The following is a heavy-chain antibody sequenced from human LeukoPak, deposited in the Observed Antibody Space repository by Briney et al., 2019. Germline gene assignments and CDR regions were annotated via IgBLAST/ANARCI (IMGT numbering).Heavy chain of an antibody. Sequence: GGSLRLSCAASGFTFSSYSMNWVRQAPGKGLEWVSSISSSSYIYYADSVKGRFTISRDNAKNSLYLQMNSLRAEDTAVYYCAREWGDNYDSSGPDYWGQGTLVTVSS. D-gene: IGHD3-22*01. V-gene: IGHV3-21*01. CDR3: AREWGDNYDSSGPDY. CDR2: ISSSSYI. CDR1: GFTFSSYS. J-gene: IGHJ4*02.